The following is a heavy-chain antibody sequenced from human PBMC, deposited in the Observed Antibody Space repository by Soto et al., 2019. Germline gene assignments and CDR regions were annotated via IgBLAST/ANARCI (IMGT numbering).Heavy chain of an antibody. CDR2: ISGSGGST. D-gene: IGHD6-6*01. Sequence: EVQLLESGGGLVQPGGSLRLSCAASGFTFSSYAMSWVRQAPGKGLEWVSAISGSGGSTYYADSVKGRFTISRDNSKNTLYRQMNSLRAEDTAGYYCAKDGSSSLGFDLWGRGTLVTVSS. J-gene: IGHJ2*01. CDR3: AKDGSSSLGFDL. CDR1: GFTFSSYA. V-gene: IGHV3-23*01.